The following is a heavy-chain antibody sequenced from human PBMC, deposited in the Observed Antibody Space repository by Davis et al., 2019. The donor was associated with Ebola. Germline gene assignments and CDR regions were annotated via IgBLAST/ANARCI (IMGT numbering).Heavy chain of an antibody. J-gene: IGHJ6*03. CDR3: ASSIFGVVNSFPDYYYYYYMDV. Sequence: MPSETLSLTCTVSGGSISSGGYYWSWIRQHPGKGLEWIGYIYYSGSTDYNPSLKSRVTISVDTSKNQFSLKLSPVTAAETAVYYFASSIFGVVNSFPDYYYYYYMDVWGKGTTVTVSS. CDR1: GGSISSGGYY. V-gene: IGHV4-31*03. D-gene: IGHD3-3*01. CDR2: IYYSGST.